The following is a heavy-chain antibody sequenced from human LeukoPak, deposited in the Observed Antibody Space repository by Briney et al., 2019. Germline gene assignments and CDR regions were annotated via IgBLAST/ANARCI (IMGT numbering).Heavy chain of an antibody. V-gene: IGHV4-59*02. J-gene: IGHJ3*02. CDR1: DGSVSTYY. CDR2: IYYSGST. D-gene: IGHD3-22*01. CDR3: ARGRSPYDSGAAFDI. Sequence: SETLSLTCTVSDGSVSTYYWSWIRQPPGKGLEWIAYIYYSGSTNYNPSLKGRVTISVDTSKNQFSLKLSSVTAADTAFYYCARGRSPYDSGAAFDIWGQGTMVTVSS.